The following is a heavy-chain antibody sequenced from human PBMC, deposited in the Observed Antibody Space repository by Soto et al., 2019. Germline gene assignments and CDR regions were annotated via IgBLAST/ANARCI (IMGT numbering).Heavy chain of an antibody. D-gene: IGHD2-8*01. Sequence: SETLSLTCTVSGGSISSGDYYWSWIRQPPGKGLEWIGYIYYSGSTYYNPSLKSRVTISVDTSKNQFSLKLSSVTAADTAVYYCARGLGCTNGVCYPGYWGQGTLVTVSS. CDR1: GGSISSGDYY. V-gene: IGHV4-30-4*01. J-gene: IGHJ4*02. CDR2: IYYSGST. CDR3: ARGLGCTNGVCYPGY.